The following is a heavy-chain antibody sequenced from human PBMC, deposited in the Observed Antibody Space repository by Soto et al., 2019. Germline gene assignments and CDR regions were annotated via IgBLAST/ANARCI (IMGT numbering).Heavy chain of an antibody. CDR2: FSSSGGP. J-gene: IGHJ5*02. D-gene: IGHD5-18*01. CDR1: GDSMSSGGYF. Sequence: QVKLQESGPGLVKPSQTLSLTCTVSGDSMSSGGYFWVWIRQHPGKGLEWIGHFSSSGGPNPNPSVKSRVSISVDTSNNQFSLKLTSVTVADTAVYYCARGGGYTASGGNSGFWFDPWGQGTLVTVSS. CDR3: ARGGGYTASGGNSGFWFDP. V-gene: IGHV4-31*03.